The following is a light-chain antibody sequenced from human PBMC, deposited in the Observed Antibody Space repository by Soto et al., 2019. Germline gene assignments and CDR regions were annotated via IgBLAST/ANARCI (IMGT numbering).Light chain of an antibody. CDR2: RAS. CDR1: QSISSW. V-gene: IGKV1-5*03. J-gene: IGKJ1*01. CDR3: QQYDRASWT. Sequence: DIQMTQSPSTLSASVGDRVIITCRASQSISSWLAWYQQKPGKAPNLLIYRASTLKSGIPSRFSGSGSGTVFTLTISGLRADEFATCCCQQYDRASWTFGPGTKVEIK.